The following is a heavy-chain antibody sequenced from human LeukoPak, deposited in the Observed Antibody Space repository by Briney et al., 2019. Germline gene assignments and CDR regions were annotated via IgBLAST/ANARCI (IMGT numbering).Heavy chain of an antibody. Sequence: GGSLRLSCAASGFTFNTYTMDWVRQAPGKGLEWVSSISYSGTYIYFADSVKGRFTISRDNAKNSLYLQKNSLRAEDTAVYFCVRGGTYCSGRSCDRGFDAFDIWGQGTMVTVSS. D-gene: IGHD2-15*01. V-gene: IGHV3-21*01. CDR2: ISYSGTYI. J-gene: IGHJ3*02. CDR1: GFTFNTYT. CDR3: VRGGTYCSGRSCDRGFDAFDI.